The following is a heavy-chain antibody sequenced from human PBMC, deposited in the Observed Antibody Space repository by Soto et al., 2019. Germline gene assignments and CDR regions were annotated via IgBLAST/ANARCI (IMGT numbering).Heavy chain of an antibody. CDR2: MNPDSGNT. D-gene: IGHD3-10*01. CDR3: ARSVGGSNVNFNY. J-gene: IGHJ4*02. Sequence: QVQLVQSGAEVRTPGPSVKVSCKASGYTFTSYDINWVRQATGQGPEWMGWMNPDSGNTGYVQKFQGRVTMTRNTAISTAYMELSSLRSEDTAVYYCARSVGGSNVNFNYWGQGTLVTVSS. CDR1: GYTFTSYD. V-gene: IGHV1-8*01.